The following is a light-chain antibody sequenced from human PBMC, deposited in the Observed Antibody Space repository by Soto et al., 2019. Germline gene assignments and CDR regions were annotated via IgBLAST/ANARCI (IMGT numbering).Light chain of an antibody. Sequence: EIVMTQSPVTLSVSPGERATLSCRASQNISRSLAWYQQKPGQGPSLLIYDASNRATGIPARFSGSGSGTDFTLTISSLEPEDFALYYCQQRSNRITFGQGTRLEIK. CDR3: QQRSNRIT. CDR2: DAS. V-gene: IGKV3-11*01. J-gene: IGKJ5*01. CDR1: QNISRS.